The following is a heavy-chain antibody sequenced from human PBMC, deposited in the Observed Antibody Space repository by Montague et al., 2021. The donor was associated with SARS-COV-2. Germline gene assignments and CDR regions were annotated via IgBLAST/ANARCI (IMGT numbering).Heavy chain of an antibody. D-gene: IGHD2-15*01. V-gene: IGHV6-1*01. CDR3: ARAERGSCGDGNCYQYFFNY. J-gene: IGHJ4*02. CDR2: TYYRSEWYS. Sequence: CAISGDSVSTNSGTWNWARLSPSRGLEWLGRTYYRSEWYSDYSVSVKSRISINSDTSKNQFSLQLNSVTPEDTAVYYCARAERGSCGDGNCYQYFFNYWGQGTLVTVSS. CDR1: GDSVSTNSGT.